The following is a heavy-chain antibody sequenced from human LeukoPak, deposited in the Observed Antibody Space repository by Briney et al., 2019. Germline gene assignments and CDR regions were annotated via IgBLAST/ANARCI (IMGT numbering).Heavy chain of an antibody. D-gene: IGHD6-19*01. CDR2: IYYSGST. J-gene: IGHJ3*02. V-gene: IGHV4-39*07. CDR1: GGSISSSSYY. Sequence: SETLSLTCTVSGGSISSSSYYWGWIRQPPGKGLEWIGSIYYSGSTYYNPSLKSRVTISVDTSKNQFSLKLSSVTAADTAVYYCAREKGSSGWRLHDAFDIWGQGTMVTVSS. CDR3: AREKGSSGWRLHDAFDI.